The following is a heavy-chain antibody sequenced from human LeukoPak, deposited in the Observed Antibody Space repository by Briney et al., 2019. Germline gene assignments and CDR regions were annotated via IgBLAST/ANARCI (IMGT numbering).Heavy chain of an antibody. D-gene: IGHD6-6*01. CDR3: ARSSYSSSSSV. Sequence: GGSLRLSCAVSGFTFSGSWMSWSRQAPGKGLEWVASINSDGSEGYYADVVKGRFTISRDNAKNSLYLQINSLRAEDTAVYYCARSSYSSSSSVWGQGTMVTVSS. CDR1: GFTFSGSW. CDR2: INSDGSEG. J-gene: IGHJ3*01. V-gene: IGHV3-7*03.